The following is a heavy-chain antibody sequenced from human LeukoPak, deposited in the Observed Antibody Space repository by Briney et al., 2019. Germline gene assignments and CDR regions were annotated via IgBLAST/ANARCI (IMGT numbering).Heavy chain of an antibody. CDR3: ARGHDAFDI. J-gene: IGHJ3*02. CDR2: IWYDGSNK. Sequence: PGRSLRLSCAASGFTFSSYGMHWVRQAPGKGLEWVAVIWYDGSNKYYADSVKGRFTISRDNSKNTLYLQMNSLRAEDTAVYYCARGHDAFDIRGQGTMVTVSS. CDR1: GFTFSSYG. V-gene: IGHV3-33*01.